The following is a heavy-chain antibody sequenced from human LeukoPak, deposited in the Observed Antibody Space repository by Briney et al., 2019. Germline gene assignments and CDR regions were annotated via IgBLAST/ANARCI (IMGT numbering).Heavy chain of an antibody. CDR2: ISSGGETI. CDR3: ARGARSVRGVIPYFDY. CDR1: GFTFSTYE. D-gene: IGHD3-10*01. J-gene: IGHJ4*02. Sequence: GGSLRLSCAASGFTFSTYEMNWVRQAPGKGLEWFSYISSGGETIYNADSVKGRITVSRDNVKNSLDLQISSLRAEDTAVYYCARGARSVRGVIPYFDYWGQGTLVTVSS. V-gene: IGHV3-48*03.